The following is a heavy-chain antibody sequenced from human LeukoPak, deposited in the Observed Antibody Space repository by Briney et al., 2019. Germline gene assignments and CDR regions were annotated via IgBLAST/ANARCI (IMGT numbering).Heavy chain of an antibody. V-gene: IGHV4-4*09. CDR3: ARGLRYYYYYMDV. Sequence: SETLSLTCTVSGGSMTNYYWNWIRQPPGKGLEWIGYISASGTTNYNPSLMSRVTISVDTSKNQLSLKLSSVTAADTAVYYCARGLRYYYYYMDVWGKGTTVTVSS. CDR2: ISASGTT. CDR1: GGSMTNYY. J-gene: IGHJ6*03.